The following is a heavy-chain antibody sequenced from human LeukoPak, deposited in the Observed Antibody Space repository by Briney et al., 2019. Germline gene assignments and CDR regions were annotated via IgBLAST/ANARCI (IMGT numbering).Heavy chain of an antibody. D-gene: IGHD5-24*01. J-gene: IGHJ4*02. CDR1: GGSFSGYY. V-gene: IGHV4-34*01. CDR2: INHSGST. Sequence: SETLSLTYAVYGGSFSGYYWSWIRQPPGKGLEWIGEINHSGSTNYNPSLKSRVNISVDLSKNEFSLKLSSVTAADTAVYYCVRRQRRLHDFDYWGQGTLVTVSS. CDR3: VRRQRRLHDFDY.